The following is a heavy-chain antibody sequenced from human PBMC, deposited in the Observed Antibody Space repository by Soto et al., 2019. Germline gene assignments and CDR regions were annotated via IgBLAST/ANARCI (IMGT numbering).Heavy chain of an antibody. CDR1: GYTFSSHY. Sequence: ASVKVSCKASGYTFSSHYMHWVRQAPGQGLEWMGVINPSGTSATYAQKFQGRVTMTRDTSTSTVYMDLSSLTSVDTAVYYCARDQFAGTYNFDYWGQGTLVTVSS. V-gene: IGHV1-46*01. J-gene: IGHJ4*02. D-gene: IGHD1-1*01. CDR2: INPSGTSA. CDR3: ARDQFAGTYNFDY.